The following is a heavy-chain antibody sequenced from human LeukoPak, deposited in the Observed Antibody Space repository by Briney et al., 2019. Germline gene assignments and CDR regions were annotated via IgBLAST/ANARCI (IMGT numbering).Heavy chain of an antibody. CDR2: IYYSGST. CDR1: GGSISSYY. CDR3: ARGLRSYGGVDY. V-gene: IGHV4-59*06. J-gene: IGHJ4*02. D-gene: IGHD1-26*01. Sequence: SETLSLTCTVSGGSISSYYWSWIRQPPGKGLEWIGYIYYSGSTYYNPSLKSRVTISVDTSKNQFSLKLSSVTAADTAVYYCARGLRSYGGVDYWGQGTLVTVSS.